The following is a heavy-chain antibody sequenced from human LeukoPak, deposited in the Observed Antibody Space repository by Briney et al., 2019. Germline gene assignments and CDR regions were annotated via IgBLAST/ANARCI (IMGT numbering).Heavy chain of an antibody. CDR2: INPSGGST. CDR1: GYTFTSYY. V-gene: IGHV1-46*01. J-gene: IGHJ6*03. Sequence: ASVKVSCKASGYTFTSYYMHWVRQAPGQGLEWMGIINPSGGSTSYAQKFQGRVTMTRDMSTSTVYTELSSLRSEDTAVYYCARDRSGGSGSLALYSYYYYYMDVWGKGTTVTVSS. D-gene: IGHD3-10*01. CDR3: ARDRSGGSGSLALYSYYYYYMDV.